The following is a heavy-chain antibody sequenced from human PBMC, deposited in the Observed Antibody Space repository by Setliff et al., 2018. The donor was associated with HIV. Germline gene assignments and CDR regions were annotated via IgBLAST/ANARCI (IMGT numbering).Heavy chain of an antibody. J-gene: IGHJ4*02. CDR2: INPGGSA. D-gene: IGHD2-21*01. CDR3: VLLEVPFMEGIAPPL. CDR1: GGSFSAYY. Sequence: SETLSLTCAVYGGSFSAYYWSWVRQPPEKGLEWIGEINPGGSATYNPSLKGRVTISVDTSKNQFSLKLNTVTAADTAIYYCVLLEVPFMEGIAPPLWGQGSLVTV. V-gene: IGHV4-34*01.